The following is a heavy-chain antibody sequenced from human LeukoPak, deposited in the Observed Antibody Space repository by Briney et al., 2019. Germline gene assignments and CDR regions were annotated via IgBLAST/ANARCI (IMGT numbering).Heavy chain of an antibody. CDR3: ARDLSYSSSSGVFDY. V-gene: IGHV3-30*04. CDR1: GFTFSSYA. Sequence: PGGSLRLSCAASGFTFSSYAMHWVRQAPGKGLEWVAVISYDGSNKYYADSVKGRFTISRDNSKNTLYLQTNSLRAEDTAVYYCARDLSYSSSSGVFDYWGQGTLVTVSS. D-gene: IGHD6-6*01. J-gene: IGHJ4*02. CDR2: ISYDGSNK.